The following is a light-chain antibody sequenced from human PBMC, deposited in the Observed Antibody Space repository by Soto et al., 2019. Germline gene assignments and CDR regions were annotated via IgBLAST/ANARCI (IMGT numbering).Light chain of an antibody. CDR2: GAS. Sequence: EIVLTQSPGSLSLSPGDRATLSCRASQSVGGNVAWYQQTPGQPPKLLIFGASSRATGIADKFSGGGSGTEFTLTISRLEPEDFTVYYCHHYETFGQGTKVDIK. V-gene: IGKV3-20*01. J-gene: IGKJ1*01. CDR1: QSVGGN. CDR3: HHYET.